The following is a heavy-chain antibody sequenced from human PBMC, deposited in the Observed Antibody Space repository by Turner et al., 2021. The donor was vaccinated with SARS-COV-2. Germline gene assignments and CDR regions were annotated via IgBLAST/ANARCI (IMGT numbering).Heavy chain of an antibody. V-gene: IGHV4-39*01. Sequence: QLQESGPGLLKPSETLSLTCSVSGDSLSNSDYYWAWIRQPPGRGLEWIGNIYSIGITYYNSSLRSRVTISLDTSKNQFSLQMDSVTAADTAVYYCARHVLVPGAGNWFDSWGQGTLVSVSS. CDR1: GDSLSNSDYY. J-gene: IGHJ5*01. CDR3: ARHVLVPGAGNWFDS. D-gene: IGHD3-10*02. CDR2: IYSIGIT.